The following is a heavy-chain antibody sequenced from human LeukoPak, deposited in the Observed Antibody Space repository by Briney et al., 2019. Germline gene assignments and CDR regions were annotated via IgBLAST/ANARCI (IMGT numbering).Heavy chain of an antibody. CDR3: AKDGAPAAGEDYFDY. V-gene: IGHV3-23*01. J-gene: IGHJ4*02. CDR2: ISGSGGST. Sequence: GGSLRLSCAASGFTFSSYGMSWVRQAPGKGLEWVSAISGSGGSTYYADSVKGRFTISRDNSKSTLYLQMNSLRAEDTAVYYCAKDGAPAAGEDYFDYWGQGTLVTVSS. CDR1: GFTFSSYG. D-gene: IGHD6-13*01.